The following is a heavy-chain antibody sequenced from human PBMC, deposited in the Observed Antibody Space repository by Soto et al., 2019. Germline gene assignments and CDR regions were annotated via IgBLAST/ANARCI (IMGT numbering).Heavy chain of an antibody. J-gene: IGHJ5*02. D-gene: IGHD1-26*01. CDR2: IYYGGST. CDR1: GGSISSDY. Sequence: SETLSLTCTVSGGSISSDYWSWIRQPPGKGLEWIGYIYYGGSTHSNPSLKSRVIISLDTSKNQFSLKLSSVTAADTAVYYCARDSRVGATYNWFDPWGQGTLVTV. V-gene: IGHV4-59*12. CDR3: ARDSRVGATYNWFDP.